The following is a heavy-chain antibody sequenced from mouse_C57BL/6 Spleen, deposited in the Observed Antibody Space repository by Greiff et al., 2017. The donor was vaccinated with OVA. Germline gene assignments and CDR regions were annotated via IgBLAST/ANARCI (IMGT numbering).Heavy chain of an antibody. CDR3: ARSLYYGNYGLAMNY. V-gene: IGHV3-8*01. J-gene: IGHJ4*01. CDR2: ISYSGST. Sequence: DVKLVESGPGLAKPSQTLSLTCSVTGYSITSDYWNWIRKFPGNKLEYMGYISYSGSTYYNPSLKSRISITRDTSKNQYYLQLNSVTTEDTATYYCARSLYYGNYGLAMNYWGQGTSVTVSS. CDR1: GYSITSDY. D-gene: IGHD2-1*01.